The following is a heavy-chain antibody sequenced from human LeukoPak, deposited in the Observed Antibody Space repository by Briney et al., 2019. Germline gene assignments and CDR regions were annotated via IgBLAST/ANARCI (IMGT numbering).Heavy chain of an antibody. Sequence: SETLSLTCSVSGGSISSNYWSWIRQPAGKGLERIGRIYTSGNTNYNPSLKSRVTVSLDTSKNHFSLKLSSVTAADTAVYYCARDRAAVGIFDYWGQGTLVIVSS. CDR1: GGSISSNY. D-gene: IGHD6-13*01. CDR3: ARDRAAVGIFDY. V-gene: IGHV4-4*07. CDR2: IYTSGNT. J-gene: IGHJ4*02.